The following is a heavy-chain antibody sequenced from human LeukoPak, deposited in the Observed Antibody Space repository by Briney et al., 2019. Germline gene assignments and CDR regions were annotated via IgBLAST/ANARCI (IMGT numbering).Heavy chain of an antibody. V-gene: IGHV1-58*02. CDR3: ARDSGIAAAGAYYYYMDV. J-gene: IGHJ6*03. Sequence: ASVKVSCKASGLTFTSSAMQWVRQARGQRLEWIGWIVVGSGNTNYAQKFQERVTITRDMSTSTAYMELSSLRSEDTAVYYCARDSGIAAAGAYYYYMDVWGKGTTVTVSS. CDR2: IVVGSGNT. D-gene: IGHD6-13*01. CDR1: GLTFTSSA.